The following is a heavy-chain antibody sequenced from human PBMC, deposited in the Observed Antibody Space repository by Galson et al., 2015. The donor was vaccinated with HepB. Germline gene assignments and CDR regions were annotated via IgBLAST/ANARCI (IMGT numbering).Heavy chain of an antibody. CDR1: GFTFDDYA. CDR2: ISWNSGSI. J-gene: IGHJ3*02. Sequence: SLRLSCAASGFTFDDYAMHWVRQAPGKGLEWVSGISWNSGSIGYADSVKGRFTISRDNAKNSLYLQMNSLRAEDTALYYCAKDQSSTSCYLCKGAFDIWGQGTMVTVSS. CDR3: AKDQSSTSCYLCKGAFDI. V-gene: IGHV3-9*01. D-gene: IGHD2-2*01.